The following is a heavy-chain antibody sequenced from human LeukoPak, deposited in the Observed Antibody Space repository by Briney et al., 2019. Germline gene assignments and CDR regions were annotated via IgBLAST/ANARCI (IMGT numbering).Heavy chain of an antibody. V-gene: IGHV3-30*18. CDR3: AKTHSSSWYSSDY. J-gene: IGHJ4*02. CDR2: ISYDGSNK. CDR1: GFTFSSYG. D-gene: IGHD6-13*01. Sequence: GGSLRLSCAASGFTFSSYGMHWVRQAPGKGLEWVAVISYDGSNKYYADSVKGRFTISRDNSKNTLYLQMNSLRAEDTAVYYCAKTHSSSWYSSDYWGQGTLVTISS.